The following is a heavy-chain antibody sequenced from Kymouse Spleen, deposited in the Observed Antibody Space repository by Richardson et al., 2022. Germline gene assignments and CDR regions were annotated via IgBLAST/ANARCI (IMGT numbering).Heavy chain of an antibody. CDR3: AKDTVTTDYYYYGMDV. Sequence: EVQLVESGGGLVQPGGSLRLSCAASGFTFSSYAMSWVRQAPGKGLEWVSAISGSGGSTYYADSVKGRFTISRDNSKNTLYLQMNSLRAEDTAVYYCAKDTVTTDYYYYGMDVWGQGTTVTVSS. J-gene: IGHJ6*02. CDR2: ISGSGGST. CDR1: GFTFSSYA. D-gene: IGHD4-17*01. V-gene: IGHV3-23*04.